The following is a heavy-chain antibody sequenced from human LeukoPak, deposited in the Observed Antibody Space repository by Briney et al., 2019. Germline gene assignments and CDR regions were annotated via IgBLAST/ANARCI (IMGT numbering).Heavy chain of an antibody. V-gene: IGHV3-11*01. J-gene: IGHJ6*03. CDR1: GFTFSDYY. CDR3: ARVGNGDYRYYFYMDV. Sequence: KPGGSLRLSCAASGFTFSDYYMSWIRQPPGKGLEWVSYISSSGSTIYYADSVKGRFTISRDNAKNSLYLQMNSLRAEDTAVYYCARVGNGDYRYYFYMDVWGKGTTVTISS. CDR2: ISSSGSTI. D-gene: IGHD4-17*01.